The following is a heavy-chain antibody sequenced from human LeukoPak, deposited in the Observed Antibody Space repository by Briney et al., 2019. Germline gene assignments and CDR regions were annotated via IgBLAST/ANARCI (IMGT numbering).Heavy chain of an antibody. J-gene: IGHJ4*02. CDR1: GFTFSSYA. CDR3: AKLGTTSVTTGY. Sequence: GGSLRLSCAASGFTFSSYAMHWVRQAPGKGLEWVAVISYDGSNKSYADSVKGRFTISRDNSRNTLYLQMNSLRAEDTAVYYCAKLGTTSVTTGYWGQGTLVTVSS. D-gene: IGHD4-17*01. V-gene: IGHV3-30*04. CDR2: ISYDGSNK.